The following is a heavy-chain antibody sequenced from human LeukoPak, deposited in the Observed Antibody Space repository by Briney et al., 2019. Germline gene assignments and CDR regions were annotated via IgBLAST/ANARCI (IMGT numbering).Heavy chain of an antibody. CDR2: ISGSGGST. V-gene: IGHV3-23*01. J-gene: IGHJ4*02. CDR1: GFTFSSDA. Sequence: PGGSLRLSCAASGFTFSSDAMSWVRQAPGKGLEWVSAISGSGGSTYYADSVKGRFTISRDNSKNTLYLQMNSLRAEDTAVYYCAKDYYGSGSYYNVFDYWGQGTLVTVSS. CDR3: AKDYYGSGSYYNVFDY. D-gene: IGHD3-10*01.